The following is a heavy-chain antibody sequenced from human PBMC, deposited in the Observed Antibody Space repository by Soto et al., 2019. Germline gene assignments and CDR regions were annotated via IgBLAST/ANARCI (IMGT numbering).Heavy chain of an antibody. D-gene: IGHD3-16*02. CDR3: AKSNGGVIVIPLDY. J-gene: IGHJ4*02. CDR1: GFTFSSYA. Sequence: GGSLRLSCAASGFTFSSYAMSWVRQAPGKGLEWVSAISGSGGSTYYADSVKGRFTISRDNSKNTLYLQMNSLRAEDTAVYYCAKSNGGVIVIPLDYWGQGTLVTVSS. CDR2: ISGSGGST. V-gene: IGHV3-23*01.